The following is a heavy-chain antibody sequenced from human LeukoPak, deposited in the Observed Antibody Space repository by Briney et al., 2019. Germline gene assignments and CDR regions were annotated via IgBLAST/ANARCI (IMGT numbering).Heavy chain of an antibody. V-gene: IGHV3-23*01. Sequence: GGSLRLSCAASGFTFSSYSMSWVRQAPGKGLEWVSAISGSGGRTYYADSVKGRFTISRDNAKNTLYLQMNSLRAEDTAVYYCARDYCSSTSCFPDYWGQGTLVTVSS. J-gene: IGHJ4*02. CDR3: ARDYCSSTSCFPDY. CDR2: ISGSGGRT. CDR1: GFTFSSYS. D-gene: IGHD2-2*01.